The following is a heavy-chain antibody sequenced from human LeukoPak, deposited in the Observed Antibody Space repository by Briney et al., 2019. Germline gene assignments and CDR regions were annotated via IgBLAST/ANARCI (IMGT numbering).Heavy chain of an antibody. CDR3: ARSITNYYYYGMDV. J-gene: IGHJ6*02. Sequence: ASVKVSCKASGYTFTRYDMNWVRQATGQGLEWMGWMNPNSGNTGYAQKFQGRVTMTRNTSISTAYMELSSLRSEDTAVYYCARSITNYYYYGMDVWGRGTTVTVSS. V-gene: IGHV1-8*01. CDR2: MNPNSGNT. CDR1: GYTFTRYD. D-gene: IGHD1-1*01.